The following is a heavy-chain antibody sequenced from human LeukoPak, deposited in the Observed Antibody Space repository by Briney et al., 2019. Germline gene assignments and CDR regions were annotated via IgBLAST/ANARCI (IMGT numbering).Heavy chain of an antibody. D-gene: IGHD6-13*01. CDR2: VTPSGDST. Sequence: ASVKVSGKAFEHTFTSYNMHWVRQAPGQGLEWMGIVTPSGDSTSTAPKFKGRVTMTRDTSTSTVYIDLTSLRSENPAVYYCARDSSSWAFDYWGQGTQVAVSS. V-gene: IGHV1-46*01. CDR3: ARDSSSWAFDY. CDR1: EHTFTSYN. J-gene: IGHJ4*02.